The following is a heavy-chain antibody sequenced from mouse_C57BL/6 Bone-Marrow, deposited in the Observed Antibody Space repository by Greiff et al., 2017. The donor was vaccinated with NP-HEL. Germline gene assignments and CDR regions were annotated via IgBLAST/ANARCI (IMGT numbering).Heavy chain of an antibody. CDR3: ARRQWFYWYFDV. CDR2: ISSGSSTI. V-gene: IGHV5-17*01. D-gene: IGHD2-2*01. CDR1: GFTFSDYG. Sequence: EVQLVESGGGLVKPGGSLKLSCAASGFTFSDYGMHWVRQAPEKGLEWVAYISSGSSTIYYADTVKGRFTISRDNAKNTLFLQMTSLRSEDTAMYYCARRQWFYWYFDVWGTGTTVTVSS. J-gene: IGHJ1*03.